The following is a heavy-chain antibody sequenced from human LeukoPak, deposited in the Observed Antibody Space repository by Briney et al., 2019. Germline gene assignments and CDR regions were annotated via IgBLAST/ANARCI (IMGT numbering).Heavy chain of an antibody. Sequence: GGSLRLSCAASGFTFSNYVMIWVRQAPGKGLEWDSGITASGDSTYYGDSVKGRFTMSRDNSKNTVYLQMNSLRVDDTAVYFCARRDIVVVVSASDYWGQGTLVTVSS. CDR2: ITASGDST. CDR3: ARRDIVVVVSASDY. V-gene: IGHV3-23*01. CDR1: GFTFSNYV. D-gene: IGHD2-15*01. J-gene: IGHJ4*02.